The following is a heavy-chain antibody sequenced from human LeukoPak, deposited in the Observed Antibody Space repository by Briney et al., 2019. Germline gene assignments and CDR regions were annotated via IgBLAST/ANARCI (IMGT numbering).Heavy chain of an antibody. CDR2: ISAYNGNT. CDR1: GYTFTSYG. CDR3: ARDPLLWFGEWDYYYYYYMDV. J-gene: IGHJ6*03. Sequence: ASVKVSCKASGYTFTSYGISWVRQAPGQGLEWMGWISAYNGNTNYAQKLQGRVTMTTDTSTSTAYMELRSLRSDDTAVYYCARDPLLWFGEWDYYYYYYMDVWGKGTTVTISS. V-gene: IGHV1-18*01. D-gene: IGHD3-10*01.